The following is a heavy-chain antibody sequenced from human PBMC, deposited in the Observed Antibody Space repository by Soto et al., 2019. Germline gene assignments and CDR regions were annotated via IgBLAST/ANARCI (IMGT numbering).Heavy chain of an antibody. CDR1: GFTFSSYG. Sequence: SLRLSCAASGFTFSSYGMHWVRQAPGKGLEWVAVIWYDGSNKYYADSVKGRFTISRDNSKNTLYLQMNSLRAEDTAVYYCAKAPGVHNYYDISGYTDEYFQHWGQGTLVNVVS. D-gene: IGHD3-22*01. CDR2: IWYDGSNK. V-gene: IGHV3-33*06. J-gene: IGHJ1*01. CDR3: AKAPGVHNYYDISGYTDEYFQH.